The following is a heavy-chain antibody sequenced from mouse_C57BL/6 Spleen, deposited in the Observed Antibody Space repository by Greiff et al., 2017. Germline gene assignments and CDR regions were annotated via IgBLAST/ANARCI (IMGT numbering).Heavy chain of an antibody. CDR3: ARHRDWDVRPGWYFDV. Sequence: EVQLVESGGDLVKPGGSLKLSCAASGFTFSSYGMSWVRQTPDKRLEWVATISSGGSYTYYPDSVKGRFTISRDNAKNTLYLQMSSLKSEDTAMYYCARHRDWDVRPGWYFDVWGTGTTVTVSS. V-gene: IGHV5-6*01. CDR2: ISSGGSYT. J-gene: IGHJ1*03. CDR1: GFTFSSYG. D-gene: IGHD4-1*01.